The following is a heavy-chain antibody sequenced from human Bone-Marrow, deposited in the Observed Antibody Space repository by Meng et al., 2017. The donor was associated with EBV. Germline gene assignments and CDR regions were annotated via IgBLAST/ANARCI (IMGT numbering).Heavy chain of an antibody. D-gene: IGHD3-3*01. V-gene: IGHV4-34*01. CDR2: INHSGST. J-gene: IGHJ5*02. CDR1: GGSFSGYY. Sequence: QVHLQQWGAGRLKPSETLSLTCAVYGGSFSGYYWSWIRQPPGKGLEWIGEINHSGSTNYNPSLKSRVTISVDTSKNQFSLKLSSVTAADTAVYYCARRSITIFGVVTRYNWFDPWGQGTLVTVSS. CDR3: ARRSITIFGVVTRYNWFDP.